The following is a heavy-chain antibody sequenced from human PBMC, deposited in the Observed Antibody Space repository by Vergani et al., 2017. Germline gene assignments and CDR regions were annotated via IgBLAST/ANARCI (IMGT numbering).Heavy chain of an antibody. J-gene: IGHJ4*02. Sequence: QVQLVQSGAEVKKPGASVKVSCKVSGYTLTELSMHWVRQAPGKGLEWMGGFDPEDGETIYAQKFQGRVTMTKDTSTDTAYMELSSLRSEDTAVYYCATSEMATIGNPRQIDYWGQGTLVTVSS. CDR1: GYTLTELS. D-gene: IGHD5-24*01. CDR2: FDPEDGET. V-gene: IGHV1-24*01. CDR3: ATSEMATIGNPRQIDY.